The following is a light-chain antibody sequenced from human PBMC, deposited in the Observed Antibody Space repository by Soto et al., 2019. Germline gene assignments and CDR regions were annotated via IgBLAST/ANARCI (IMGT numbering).Light chain of an antibody. Sequence: EIVMTQSPATLSVSPGERATLSCRASQSVSSDLAWYQQIPGQAPRLLIYGASTRATGIRARFSGSGSGTEFTLTISSLQSEDFAVYYCQQYNNWPYTFGQGTKLEIK. CDR3: QQYNNWPYT. V-gene: IGKV3-15*01. J-gene: IGKJ2*01. CDR1: QSVSSD. CDR2: GAS.